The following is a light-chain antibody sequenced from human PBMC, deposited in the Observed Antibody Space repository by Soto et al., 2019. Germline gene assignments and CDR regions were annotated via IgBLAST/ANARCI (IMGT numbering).Light chain of an antibody. Sequence: TQMTQSPLSLSASVGEKIIITCRASRDVGSDVSWYQQKPGQAPKLVIYAASNLYTGVPSRFSGRRSGTEFTLTISSLQPEDFASYYCLQDYGDSWTVGQGTKVEIE. CDR1: RDVGSD. CDR3: LQDYGDSWT. CDR2: AAS. V-gene: IGKV1-6*01. J-gene: IGKJ1*01.